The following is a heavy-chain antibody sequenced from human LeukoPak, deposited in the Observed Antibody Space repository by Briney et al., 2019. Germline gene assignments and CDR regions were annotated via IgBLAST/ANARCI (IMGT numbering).Heavy chain of an antibody. J-gene: IGHJ5*02. Sequence: SSVKVSCKTSGGTFSGYAITWVRQAPGQGLEWMGGIIPIFGTANYAQKFQGRVTITTDESTSTAYMELSSLRSEDTAVYYCARDQMSSSFRWFDPWGQGTLVTVSS. CDR2: IIPIFGTA. CDR3: ARDQMSSSFRWFDP. CDR1: GGTFSGYA. V-gene: IGHV1-69*05. D-gene: IGHD6-6*01.